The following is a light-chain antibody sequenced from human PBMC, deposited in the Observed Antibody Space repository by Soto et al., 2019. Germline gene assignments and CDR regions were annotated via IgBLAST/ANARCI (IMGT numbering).Light chain of an antibody. V-gene: IGKV3-20*01. CDR2: GAS. Sequence: EIVLTQSPGTLSLSPGERATLSCRASQSVSSNFLAWYQQKPGQAPRLLIFGASRRATGIPDRFSGSGSGTDFTLTINRLEPEDFAVYYCQRYGSSPWTFGQGTKVEI. CDR3: QRYGSSPWT. J-gene: IGKJ1*01. CDR1: QSVSSNF.